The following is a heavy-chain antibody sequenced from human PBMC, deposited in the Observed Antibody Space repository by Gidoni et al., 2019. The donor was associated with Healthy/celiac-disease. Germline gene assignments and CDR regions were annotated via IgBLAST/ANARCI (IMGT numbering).Heavy chain of an antibody. V-gene: IGHV3-9*01. D-gene: IGHD2-21*02. CDR1: GFTFDDYA. J-gene: IGHJ3*02. Sequence: EVQLVESGGGLVQPGRSLRLSCAASGFTFDDYAIPWVRQGPGKGLEWVSGISWNSGSIGYADSVKGRFTISRDNAKNSLYLQMNSLRAEDTALYYCAKDLGYLRVPGGDLKTGDAFDIWGQGTMVTVSS. CDR3: AKDLGYLRVPGGDLKTGDAFDI. CDR2: ISWNSGSI.